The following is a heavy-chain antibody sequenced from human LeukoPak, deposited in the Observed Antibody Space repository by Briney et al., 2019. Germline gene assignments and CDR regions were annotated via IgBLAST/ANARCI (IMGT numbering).Heavy chain of an antibody. J-gene: IGHJ6*02. CDR3: ARGEVRFLEWLSYYYYYYGMDV. Sequence: ASVKVSCKASGYTFTSYDINWVRQATGQRLEWMGWMNPNSGNTGYAQKFQGRVTMTRNTSISTAYMELSSLRSEDTAVYYCARGEVRFLEWLSYYYYYYGMDVWGQGTTVTVSS. CDR1: GYTFTSYD. CDR2: MNPNSGNT. V-gene: IGHV1-8*01. D-gene: IGHD3-3*01.